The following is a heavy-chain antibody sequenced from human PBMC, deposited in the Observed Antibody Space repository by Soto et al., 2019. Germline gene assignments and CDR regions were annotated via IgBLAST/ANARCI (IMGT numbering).Heavy chain of an antibody. CDR2: IYGGGTT. Sequence: EVQLVESGGGLIQPGGSLRLSCAASGFAVSSKYMTWVRQAPGKGLEWVSVIYGGGTTYYADSVKGRFTISRDTSKNTLYLQMNSLRAEDTAVYYCAQTTGWPGFDFWRQGTLVTVSS. CDR3: AQTTGWPGFDF. V-gene: IGHV3-53*01. J-gene: IGHJ4*02. CDR1: GFAVSSKY. D-gene: IGHD6-19*01.